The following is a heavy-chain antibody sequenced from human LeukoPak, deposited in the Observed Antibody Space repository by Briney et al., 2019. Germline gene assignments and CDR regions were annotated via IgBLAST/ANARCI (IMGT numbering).Heavy chain of an antibody. V-gene: IGHV3-30*04. J-gene: IGHJ6*03. CDR2: ISYDGSNK. Sequence: GGSLRLSCAASGFTFSSYAMHWVRQAPGKGLEWVAVISYDGSNKYYADSVKGRFTISRDNSKNTLYLQMSSLRAEDTAVYYCARTHNGYSSSWYSYYYYYMDVWGKGTTVTVSS. D-gene: IGHD6-13*01. CDR3: ARTHNGYSSSWYSYYYYYMDV. CDR1: GFTFSSYA.